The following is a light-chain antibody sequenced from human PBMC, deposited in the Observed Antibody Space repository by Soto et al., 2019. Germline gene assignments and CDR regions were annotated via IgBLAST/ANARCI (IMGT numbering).Light chain of an antibody. CDR1: QDIDKW. Sequence: DIQMTQSPSTLSASVGDRCTISCRASQDIDKWVAWYEQRPGTAPKVLXYEATTLQNGVPSRFSGSGSGTDFSLTISSLQPDDSEIYFCQRGNSFSTAFGRGTRLEIK. V-gene: IGKV1D-12*01. CDR3: QRGNSFSTA. J-gene: IGKJ5*01. CDR2: EAT.